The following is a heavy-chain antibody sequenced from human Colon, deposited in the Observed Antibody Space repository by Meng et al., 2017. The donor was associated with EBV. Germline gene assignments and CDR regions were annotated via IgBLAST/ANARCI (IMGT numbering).Heavy chain of an antibody. V-gene: IGHV4-30-4*01. J-gene: IGHJ5*02. CDR3: ARDRKHYGERGWFDP. CDR2: IYYSGRT. CDR1: GGSISSGDYY. D-gene: IGHD4-17*01. Sequence: PGAGPALVQPSQTMSLPCPVSGGSISSGDYYWSWIRQPPGKGLEWIGYIYYSGRTYSNASLKSRVTISIDRSKNQFSLKLSSVTAADTAVYYCARDRKHYGERGWFDPWGQGTLVTVSS.